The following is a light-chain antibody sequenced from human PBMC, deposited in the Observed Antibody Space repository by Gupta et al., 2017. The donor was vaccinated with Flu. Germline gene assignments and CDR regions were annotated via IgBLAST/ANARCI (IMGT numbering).Light chain of an antibody. Sequence: DIQMTQSPSSLSASVGDRVTITCRASQSISSYLNWYQQKPEKAPKLLIYAASKLQSGVPSRFSGSGSGTDFTLTISSLQPEDFATYYCQQSYSTPPTFGGGTKVEIK. CDR3: QQSYSTPPT. CDR1: QSISSY. J-gene: IGKJ4*01. CDR2: AAS. V-gene: IGKV1-39*01.